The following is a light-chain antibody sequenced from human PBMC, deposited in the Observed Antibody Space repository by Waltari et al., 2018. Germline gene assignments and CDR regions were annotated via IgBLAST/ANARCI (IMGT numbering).Light chain of an antibody. CDR2: WAS. CDR1: QSVLFSSNNKNY. V-gene: IGKV4-1*01. Sequence: DIGMTQYPGSLAVSMGERSTSTCKASQSVLFSSNNKNYLAWYQKIPRQPPNLLIYWASTRESGVPDRFSGNGSGTDFTLTISSLQAEDVAVYYCHQYFSTPWDFGQGTKLEI. J-gene: IGKJ2*01. CDR3: HQYFSTPWD.